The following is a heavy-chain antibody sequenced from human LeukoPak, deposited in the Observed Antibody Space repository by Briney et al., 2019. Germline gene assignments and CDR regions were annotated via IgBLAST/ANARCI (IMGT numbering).Heavy chain of an antibody. CDR2: ISGSGGST. V-gene: IGHV3-23*01. CDR1: GFTFSSYA. Sequence: PGGSLRLSCAASGFTFSSYAMSWVRQAPGKGLEWASAISGSGGSTYYADSVKGRFTISRDNSKNTLYLQMNSLRAEDTAVYYCARAGSYYFEFWGQGTLVTVSS. J-gene: IGHJ4*02. CDR3: ARAGSYYFEF.